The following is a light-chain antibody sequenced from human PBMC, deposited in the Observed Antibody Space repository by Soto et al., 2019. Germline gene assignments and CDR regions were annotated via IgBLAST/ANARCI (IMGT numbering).Light chain of an antibody. CDR2: EAS. J-gene: IGKJ1*01. Sequence: DIQMTQSPSTLSASVGGRVTITCRASQNINTWLAWYQQKPGKAPNLLNYEASTLESGVPSRFSGSGSGREFDLTIGCLQADDVATYYCQQYDSYRTVGQGTKVEIK. CDR1: QNINTW. V-gene: IGKV1-5*03. CDR3: QQYDSYRT.